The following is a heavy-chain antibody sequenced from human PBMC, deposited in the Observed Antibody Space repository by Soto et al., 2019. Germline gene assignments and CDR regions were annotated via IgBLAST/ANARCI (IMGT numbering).Heavy chain of an antibody. J-gene: IGHJ4*02. Sequence: GGSLRLSCAASGFTFSNAWMSWVRQAPGKGLEWVGRIKGEADGGTTDYAAPVKGRITISRDHSKDTLYLQMNSLKTEDTAVYYCTTGLSKGYYNFDHWGQGT. CDR2: IKGEADGGTT. CDR3: TTGLSKGYYNFDH. V-gene: IGHV3-15*01. CDR1: GFTFSNAW. D-gene: IGHD2-21*01.